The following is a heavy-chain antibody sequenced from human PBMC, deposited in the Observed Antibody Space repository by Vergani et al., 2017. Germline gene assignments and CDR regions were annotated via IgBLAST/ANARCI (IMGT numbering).Heavy chain of an antibody. CDR3: AEIKLGGGGTTIYHFDY. CDR1: GGSFSGYY. D-gene: IGHD1-14*01. CDR2: INHSGST. Sequence: QVQLQQWGAGLLKPSETLSLTCAVYGGSFSGYYWSWIRQPPGKGLEWIGEINHSGSTNYNPSLKSRVTISVDKSKNQFSLKLSSVTAADTAVYYCAEIKLGGGGTTIYHFDYWGQGTLVTVSS. V-gene: IGHV4-34*01. J-gene: IGHJ4*02.